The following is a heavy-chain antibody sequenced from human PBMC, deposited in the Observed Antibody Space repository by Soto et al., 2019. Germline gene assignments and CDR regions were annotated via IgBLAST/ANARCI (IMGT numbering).Heavy chain of an antibody. V-gene: IGHV4-31*03. CDR3: ARGTDNWNYSWFDP. CDR2: IYYSGST. Sequence: SETLSLTCTVSGGSISSGGYYWSWIRQHPGKGLEWIGYIYYSGSTYYNPSLKSRVTISVDTSKNQFSLKLSSVTAADTAVYYCARGTDNWNYSWFDPWGQGTLVTVSS. J-gene: IGHJ5*02. CDR1: GGSISSGGYY. D-gene: IGHD1-7*01.